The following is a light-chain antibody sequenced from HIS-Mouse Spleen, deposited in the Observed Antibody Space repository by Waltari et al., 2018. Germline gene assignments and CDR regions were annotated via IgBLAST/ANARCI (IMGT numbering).Light chain of an antibody. V-gene: IGLV1-47*01. CDR2: RNN. J-gene: IGLJ3*02. Sequence: QSVLTQPPSASGTPGQRATISCLGTPPNIGGNSVNGYQQPPGTAKPLIYRNNQRPSGVPDRFSGSKSGTSASLAISGLRSEDEADYYCAAWDDSLSGPVFGGGTKLTVL. CDR3: AAWDDSLSGPV. CDR1: PPNIGGNS.